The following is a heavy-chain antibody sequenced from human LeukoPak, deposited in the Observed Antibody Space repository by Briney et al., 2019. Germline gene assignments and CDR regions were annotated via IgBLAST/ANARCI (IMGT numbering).Heavy chain of an antibody. CDR3: ARRVLRRGYSGYEGLDY. CDR2: IIPIFGTA. CDR1: GGTFSSYA. D-gene: IGHD5-12*01. J-gene: IGHJ4*02. Sequence: SVTVSCKASGGTFSSYAISWARQAPGQGLEWMGGIIPIFGTANYAQKFQGRVTITADESTSTAYMELSSLRSEDTAVYYCARRVLRRGYSGYEGLDYWGQGTLVTVSS. V-gene: IGHV1-69*13.